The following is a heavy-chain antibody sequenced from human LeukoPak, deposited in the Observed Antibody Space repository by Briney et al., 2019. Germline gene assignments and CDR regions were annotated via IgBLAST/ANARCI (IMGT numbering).Heavy chain of an antibody. V-gene: IGHV3-33*01. Sequence: PGGSLRLSCVASGFIFSNYGLHWVRQAPGKGLEWVAVIWYDGSRKYYADSVKGRFTISRDDSKNTLYLQMNSLRVEDTAVYYCARADCSSSSCPSNFDYWGQGTLVTVSS. CDR1: GFIFSNYG. D-gene: IGHD2-2*01. J-gene: IGHJ4*02. CDR3: ARADCSSSSCPSNFDY. CDR2: IWYDGSRK.